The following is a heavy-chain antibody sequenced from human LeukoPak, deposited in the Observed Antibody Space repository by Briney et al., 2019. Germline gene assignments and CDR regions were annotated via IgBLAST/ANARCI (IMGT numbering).Heavy chain of an antibody. J-gene: IGHJ1*01. Sequence: PGGSLRLSCAASGFTFSSYGMHWVRQAPGKGLEWVAFIRYDGSNKYYADSVKGRFTISRDNSKNTLYLQMNSLRAEDTAVYYCARDVGIVVVPAAIQHWGQGTLVTVSS. D-gene: IGHD2-2*01. V-gene: IGHV3-30*02. CDR3: ARDVGIVVVPAAIQH. CDR1: GFTFSSYG. CDR2: IRYDGSNK.